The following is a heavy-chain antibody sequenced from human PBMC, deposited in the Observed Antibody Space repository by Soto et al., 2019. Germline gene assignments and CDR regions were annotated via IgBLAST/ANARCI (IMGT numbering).Heavy chain of an antibody. D-gene: IGHD2-21*02. CDR3: ARVRDVVMTY. CDR2: INHSGST. CDR1: GGSFSGYY. Sequence: SETLSLTCAVYGGSFSGYYWSWIRQPPGKGLEWIGEINHSGSTNYNPSLKSRVTISVDTSKNQFSLKLSSVTAADTAVYYCARVRDVVMTYWGQGTLVTVSS. J-gene: IGHJ4*02. V-gene: IGHV4-34*01.